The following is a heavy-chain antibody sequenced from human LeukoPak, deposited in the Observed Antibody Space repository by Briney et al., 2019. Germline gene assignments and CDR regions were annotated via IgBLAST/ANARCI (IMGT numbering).Heavy chain of an antibody. CDR2: ISGSDGST. CDR3: AKDRGLRFLEWFFDY. V-gene: IGHV3-23*01. D-gene: IGHD3-3*01. Sequence: PGGSLRLSCAASGFTLRTYAMSWVRQAPGKGLEWVSAISGSDGSTYYADSVEGRFTISRDNSKNTLYLQMNSLRAEDTAVYYCAKDRGLRFLEWFFDYWGQGTLVTVSS. J-gene: IGHJ4*02. CDR1: GFTLRTYA.